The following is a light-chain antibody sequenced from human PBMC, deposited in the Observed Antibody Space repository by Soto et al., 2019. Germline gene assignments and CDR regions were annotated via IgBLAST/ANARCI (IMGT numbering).Light chain of an antibody. CDR3: TSYTITSPYV. CDR1: SSDVGGYDY. V-gene: IGLV2-8*01. Sequence: QSALTQPPSASGSPGQSVAISCTGTSSDVGGYDYASWYQQHPGKAPKLMIYEVTKRPSGVPDRFSGSKSGNTASLTVSGLQAEDEADYYCTSYTITSPYVFGTGTKVTVL. J-gene: IGLJ1*01. CDR2: EVT.